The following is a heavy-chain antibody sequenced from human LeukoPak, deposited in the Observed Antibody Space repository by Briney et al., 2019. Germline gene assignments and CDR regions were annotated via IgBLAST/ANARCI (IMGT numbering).Heavy chain of an antibody. CDR1: GFTFSDYH. Sequence: TGGSLRLSCAASGFTFSDYHMSWIRQAPGKGLEWVSYISSSGSTIYYADSVKGRFTISRDNAKNSLYLQMNSLRAEDTAVYYCASMGYYYDSSGYYRYWGQGTLVTVSS. J-gene: IGHJ4*02. D-gene: IGHD3-22*01. V-gene: IGHV3-11*01. CDR3: ASMGYYYDSSGYYRY. CDR2: ISSSGSTI.